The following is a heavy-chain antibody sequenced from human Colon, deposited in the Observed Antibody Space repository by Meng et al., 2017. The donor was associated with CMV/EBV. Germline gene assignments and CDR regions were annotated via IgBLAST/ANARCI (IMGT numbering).Heavy chain of an antibody. J-gene: IGHJ4*02. CDR2: IDTTNH. D-gene: IGHD3-3*01. CDR3: SNGLLGVQGH. V-gene: IGHV3-30*02. CDR1: GFSFSESG. Sequence: QVRVVEFGGGVVQPGGSLRLSCGASGFSFSESGIHWLRQAPGKGLEWVSFIDTTNHYYADSVKGRFTISRDDSKRMVYLQMNNLKTEDTAMYFCSNGLLGVQGHWGQGTLVTVSS.